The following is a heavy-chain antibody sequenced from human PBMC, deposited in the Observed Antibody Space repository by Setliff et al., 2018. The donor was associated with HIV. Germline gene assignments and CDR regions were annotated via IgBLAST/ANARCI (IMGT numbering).Heavy chain of an antibody. CDR1: GYFFLDSW. CDR3: VRHPWGYSSSYAHYFDY. J-gene: IGHJ4*02. CDR2: IYPGDSET. Sequence: PGESLKISCKGSGYFFLDSWIGWVRQMPGKGLEWVAIIYPGDSETRYSPSFEGQVTISVDRSINTAYLQWSSLKASDTAIYYCVRHPWGYSSSYAHYFDYWGQGTLVTVSS. V-gene: IGHV5-51*01. D-gene: IGHD6-19*01.